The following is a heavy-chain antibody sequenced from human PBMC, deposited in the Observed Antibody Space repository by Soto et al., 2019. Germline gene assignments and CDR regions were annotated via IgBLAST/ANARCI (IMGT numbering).Heavy chain of an antibody. J-gene: IGHJ4*02. CDR1: GFTFNDYA. CDR3: AKLRLATYDFWGGCDS. D-gene: IGHD3-3*01. CDR2: ISYDESNK. V-gene: IGHV3-30*18. Sequence: ESGGGVVQPGRSLKLSCLASGFTFNDYAMHWVRQAPGKGLEWVALISYDESNKDYADSVKGRFTISRDNSKNALYLKINSLRSEDTAVYYCAKLRLATYDFWGGCDSWGQGTLVTVSS.